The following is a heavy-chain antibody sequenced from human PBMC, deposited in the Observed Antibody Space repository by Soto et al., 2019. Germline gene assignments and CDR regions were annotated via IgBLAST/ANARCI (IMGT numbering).Heavy chain of an antibody. V-gene: IGHV6-1*01. CDR1: GDSVSSNSAA. CDR3: ARAPYIVVVWYYYMDV. J-gene: IGHJ6*03. CDR2: TYFRSQWYN. D-gene: IGHD2-2*01. Sequence: SQTLSLTCAISGDSVSSNSAAWNWIRQSPSRGLEWLGRTYFRSQWYNDYAVSVKSRITINPDTSKNQFSLQLNSVTPEDTAVYYCARAPYIVVVWYYYMDVWGKGTTVTVSS.